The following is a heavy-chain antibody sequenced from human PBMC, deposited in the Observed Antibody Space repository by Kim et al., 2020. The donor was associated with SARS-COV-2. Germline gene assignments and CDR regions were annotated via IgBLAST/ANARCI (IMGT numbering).Heavy chain of an antibody. CDR1: GFTFSSYS. J-gene: IGHJ6*02. Sequence: GGSLRLSCAASGFTFSSYSMNWVRQAPGKGLEWVSSINSSSSYRYNEDAVKGRCTISRDNAKNSLYLQMNSLRAEDTAVYYCSSWSVYYGMDVWGQGTTVTFSS. V-gene: IGHV3-21*01. CDR2: INSSSSYR. CDR3: SSWSVYYGMDV. D-gene: IGHD3-3*01.